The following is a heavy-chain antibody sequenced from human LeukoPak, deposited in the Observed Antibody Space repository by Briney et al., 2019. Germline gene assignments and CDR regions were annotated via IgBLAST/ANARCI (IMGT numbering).Heavy chain of an antibody. V-gene: IGHV4-34*01. CDR2: VYHSGST. D-gene: IGHD6-13*01. J-gene: IGHJ4*02. Sequence: SETMSLTCAVYNGSFTGYYWSWIRQPPGKGLEWIGEVYHSGSTNYNPSLKSRVAISIDTSKNQLSLKLTSVTAADTAVYYCARTSSSYSFDYWGQGTLVTVSS. CDR1: NGSFTGYY. CDR3: ARTSSSYSFDY.